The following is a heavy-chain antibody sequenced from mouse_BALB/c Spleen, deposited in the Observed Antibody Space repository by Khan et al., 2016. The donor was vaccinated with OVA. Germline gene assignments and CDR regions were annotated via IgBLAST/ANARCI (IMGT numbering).Heavy chain of an antibody. Sequence: QIQLVQSGPELKKPGETVRISCKASGYTFTTAGIQWVQKMPGKGLKWIGWINTHSGEPKYAEDFKGRFAFSLEISVNTAYLQITNLKNEDTATFNEAKGAAFYYRNDGDAMEYWGQGTSVTVSS. D-gene: IGHD2-14*01. CDR2: INTHSGEP. CDR1: GYTFTTAG. CDR3: AKGAAFYYRNDGDAMEY. V-gene: IGHV9-4*02. J-gene: IGHJ4*01.